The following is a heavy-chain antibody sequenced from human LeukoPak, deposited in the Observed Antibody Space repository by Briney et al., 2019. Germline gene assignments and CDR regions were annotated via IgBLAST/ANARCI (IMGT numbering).Heavy chain of an antibody. CDR1: GFTLSSNY. J-gene: IGHJ4*02. CDR2: ITSGGNT. CDR3: ARGRGYRDYDRPLDY. Sequence: GGSLRVSRVASGFTLSSNYMNGVRQAPGKGLEWVSVITSGGNTYYADSVKGRFTTSRDNSKNTLYVQMNSLRAEDTAIYYCARGRGYRDYDRPLDYWGQGTLVTVSS. V-gene: IGHV3-53*01. D-gene: IGHD5-12*01.